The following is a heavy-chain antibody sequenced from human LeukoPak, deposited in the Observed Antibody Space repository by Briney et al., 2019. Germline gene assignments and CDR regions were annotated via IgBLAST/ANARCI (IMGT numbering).Heavy chain of an antibody. J-gene: IGHJ4*02. V-gene: IGHV3-21*06. CDR3: AREEGKQQMEAFDY. D-gene: IGHD6-13*01. CDR2: IGGSSTSI. Sequence: PGGSLRLSCAASGFTFSTYSMNWVRQAPGKGLEWVSSIGGSSTSIYYAGSVKGRFTISRDNAKNSLYLQMNSLRAEDTAMYYCAREEGKQQMEAFDYWGQGTLVTVSS. CDR1: GFTFSTYS.